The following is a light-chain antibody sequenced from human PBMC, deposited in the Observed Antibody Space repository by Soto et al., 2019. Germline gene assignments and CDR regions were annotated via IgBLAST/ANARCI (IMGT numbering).Light chain of an antibody. Sequence: DIQMTQSPSSLSASVGDRVTITCQASQDISNYLNWYQQKPGKAPKLLIYDASNLETGVPPRFSGSGSGTEFTLTISGLQPDDFAIYYCQQFNSYPITFGQGTKVDIK. J-gene: IGKJ1*01. V-gene: IGKV1-33*01. CDR3: QQFNSYPIT. CDR1: QDISNY. CDR2: DAS.